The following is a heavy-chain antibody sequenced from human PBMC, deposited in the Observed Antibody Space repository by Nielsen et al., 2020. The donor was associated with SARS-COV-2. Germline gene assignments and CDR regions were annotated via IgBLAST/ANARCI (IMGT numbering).Heavy chain of an antibody. V-gene: IGHV1-18*01. D-gene: IGHD5-12*01. CDR2: ISAYNGNT. CDR3: ARMLIVATTYALDY. Sequence: ASVKVSCKASGYTFTSYGISWVRQAPGQGLEWMGWISAYNGNTNYAQKLQGRVTMTTDTSTSTAYMELRSLGSDDTAVYYCARMLIVATTYALDYWGQGTLVTVSS. CDR1: GYTFTSYG. J-gene: IGHJ4*02.